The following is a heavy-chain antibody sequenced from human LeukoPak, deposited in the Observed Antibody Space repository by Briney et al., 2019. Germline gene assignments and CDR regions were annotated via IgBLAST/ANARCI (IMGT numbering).Heavy chain of an antibody. D-gene: IGHD4-17*01. CDR1: GFTFSNAW. Sequence: GGSLRLSCAASGFTFSNAWMSWVRQAPGKGLEWVGRIKSKTDGGTTDYAAPVKGRFTISRDDSKNTLYLQINSLKTEDTAVYYCTTAGDYAPYYYYYYMDVWGKGTTVTVSS. J-gene: IGHJ6*03. V-gene: IGHV3-15*01. CDR3: TTAGDYAPYYYYYYMDV. CDR2: IKSKTDGGTT.